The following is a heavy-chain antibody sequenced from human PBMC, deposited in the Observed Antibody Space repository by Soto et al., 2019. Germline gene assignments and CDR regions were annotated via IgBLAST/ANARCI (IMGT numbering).Heavy chain of an antibody. Sequence: SETLSLTCAVSGDSISNNNCWNWVRQPPGKGLEWIGEIYHSGTANYNPSLKSRVTISLDKSNNQFSLTLNSVTAADTAVYYCARRRITTMTVLITRYGMLVWGQWITVTVSS. D-gene: IGHD3-3*01. CDR2: IYHSGTA. J-gene: IGHJ6*02. V-gene: IGHV4-4*02. CDR1: GDSISNNNC. CDR3: ARRRITTMTVLITRYGMLV.